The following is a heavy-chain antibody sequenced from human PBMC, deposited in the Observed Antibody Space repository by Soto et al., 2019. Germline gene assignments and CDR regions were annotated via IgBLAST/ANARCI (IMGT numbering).Heavy chain of an antibody. CDR2: IIPMLGTA. Sequence: QVQLVQSGTEVKKPGSSVKVSCKASGGTFSAYAISWVRQAPGQGLEWMGGIIPMLGTANYVQKFQGRVSINADESTSTVYMELSSLRSEDTAVYYCARGVWDCSGGSCSAWLDPWGQGTLVTVSS. V-gene: IGHV1-69*01. D-gene: IGHD2-15*01. J-gene: IGHJ5*02. CDR1: GGTFSAYA. CDR3: ARGVWDCSGGSCSAWLDP.